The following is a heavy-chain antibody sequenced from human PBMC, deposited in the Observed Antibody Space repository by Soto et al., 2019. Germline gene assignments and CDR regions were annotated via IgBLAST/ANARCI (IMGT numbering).Heavy chain of an antibody. CDR1: GGTFSSYT. CDR3: ARDPLITMVRGVIPNSYYYYGMDV. CDR2: VIPILGIA. D-gene: IGHD3-10*01. J-gene: IGHJ6*02. Sequence: SVKVSCKASGGTFSSYTISWVRQAPGQGLEWMGRVIPILGIANYAQKFQGRVTITADKSTSTAYMELSSLRSEDTAVYYCARDPLITMVRGVIPNSYYYYGMDVWGQGTTVTVSS. V-gene: IGHV1-69*04.